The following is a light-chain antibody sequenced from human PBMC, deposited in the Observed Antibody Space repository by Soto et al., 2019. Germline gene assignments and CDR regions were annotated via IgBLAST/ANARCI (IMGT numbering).Light chain of an antibody. J-gene: IGLJ3*02. CDR2: EDN. Sequence: NFMLTQPHSVSESPGKTVTISCTRSSGSIASSYVQWYQQRPGSAPTTVIYEDNQRPSGVPDRFSGSVDSSSNSASLTISGLKTEDEADYYCQSYNSTNWVFGGGTKLIVL. CDR3: QSYNSTNWV. CDR1: SGSIASSY. V-gene: IGLV6-57*03.